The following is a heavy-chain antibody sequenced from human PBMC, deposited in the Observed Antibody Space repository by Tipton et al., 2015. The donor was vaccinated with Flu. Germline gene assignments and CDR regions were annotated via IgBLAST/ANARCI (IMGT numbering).Heavy chain of an antibody. CDR2: LNGELKDSGSP. CDR1: GGSFSNYY. J-gene: IGHJ6*02. Sequence: TLSLTCTVYGGSFSNYYWSWIRQAPGKGLEWIGELNGELKDSGSPKYNPSLKSRVTISVDASKNQFSLKLSSVTAADTGVYFCARGDAYYYDQTGYYPDYYGMDVWGQGNTIIVSS. CDR3: ARGDAYYYDQTGYYPDYYGMDV. D-gene: IGHD3-9*01. V-gene: IGHV4-34*01.